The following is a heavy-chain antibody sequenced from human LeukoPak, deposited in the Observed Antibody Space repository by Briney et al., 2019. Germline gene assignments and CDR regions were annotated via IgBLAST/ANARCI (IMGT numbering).Heavy chain of an antibody. V-gene: IGHV3-7*01. J-gene: IGHJ4*02. CDR1: GFTLRNSW. D-gene: IGHD3-10*01. Sequence: GGSLRLSCAASGFTLRNSWMSWVRQAPGKGLEWVANIKQEGTEKNYVDSVKGRFTISRDNARNSLYLQMNSLRAEDTAVYYCARDGGGPLDWGQGTLVTVSS. CDR2: IKQEGTEK. CDR3: ARDGGGPLD.